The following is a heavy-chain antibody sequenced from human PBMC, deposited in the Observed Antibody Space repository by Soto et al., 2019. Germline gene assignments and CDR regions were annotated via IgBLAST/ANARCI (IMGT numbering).Heavy chain of an antibody. J-gene: IGHJ6*03. CDR1: GFTFSSYG. CDR3: ARDRGIAASLYYYYYMDV. Sequence: QVQLVESGGGVVQPGRSLRLSCAASGFTFSSYGMHWVRQAPGKGLEWVAVIWYDGSNKYYADSVKGRFTISRDNSKNTLYLHMNSLRAEDTAVYYCARDRGIAASLYYYYYMDVWGKGTTVTVSS. D-gene: IGHD6-13*01. CDR2: IWYDGSNK. V-gene: IGHV3-33*01.